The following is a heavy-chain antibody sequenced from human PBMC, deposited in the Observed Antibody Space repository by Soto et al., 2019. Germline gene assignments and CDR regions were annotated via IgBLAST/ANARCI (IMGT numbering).Heavy chain of an antibody. V-gene: IGHV1-8*02. Sequence: SVKVSCKASGYTFINFDISWVRQAAGQGFEWLGWMNPGSGKTGYASKFQGRVAMTRDASTGTSHLELSSPTSDDTAVYYCARMASAGTLNWFDPWGQGTLVTVSS. J-gene: IGHJ5*02. D-gene: IGHD6-13*01. CDR3: ARMASAGTLNWFDP. CDR2: MNPGSGKT. CDR1: GYTFINFD.